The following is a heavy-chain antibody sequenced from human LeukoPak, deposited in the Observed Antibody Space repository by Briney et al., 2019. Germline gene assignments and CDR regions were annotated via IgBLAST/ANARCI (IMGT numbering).Heavy chain of an antibody. Sequence: GGSLRLSCAASGFTFDDYTMHWVRQAPGKGLEWVSLISWDGGSTYYADSVKGRFTISRDNSKNSLYLQMNSLRTEDTALYYCAKDMDYYGSGSLDYWGQGTLVTVSS. CDR1: GFTFDDYT. CDR2: ISWDGGST. J-gene: IGHJ4*02. V-gene: IGHV3-43*01. CDR3: AKDMDYYGSGSLDY. D-gene: IGHD3-10*01.